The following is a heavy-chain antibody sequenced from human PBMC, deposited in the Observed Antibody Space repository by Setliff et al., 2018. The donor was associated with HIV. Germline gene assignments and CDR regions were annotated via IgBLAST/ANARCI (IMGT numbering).Heavy chain of an antibody. CDR1: GYTFTNYD. CDR2: IISIFDKA. Sequence: SVKVSCKASGYTFTNYDINWVRQSPGQGLEWMGGIISIFDKANYAQKFQGRVTITADESTSTAYMELSSLRSEDTAVYYCARGATITYYFDYWGQGTLVTVSS. D-gene: IGHD5-12*01. CDR3: ARGATITYYFDY. J-gene: IGHJ4*02. V-gene: IGHV1-69*13.